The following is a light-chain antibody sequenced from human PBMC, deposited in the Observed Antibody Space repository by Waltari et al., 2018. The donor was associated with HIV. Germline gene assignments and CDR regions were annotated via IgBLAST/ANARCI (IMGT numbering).Light chain of an antibody. J-gene: IGLJ3*02. CDR3: GTWDDSLNGHWV. Sequence: QSVLTQPPSVSAAPGQPVTISCSGSIPNVVTNYVSWYPQLPRTPPKLLIYDNDKRPSGIPDRFSGSRSGTSAALDITGLQTGDEADYYCGTWDDSLNGHWVFGGGTKVTVL. CDR1: IPNVVTNY. CDR2: DND. V-gene: IGLV1-51*01.